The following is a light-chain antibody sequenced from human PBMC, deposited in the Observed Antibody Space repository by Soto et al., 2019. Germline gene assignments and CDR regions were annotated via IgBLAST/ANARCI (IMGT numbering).Light chain of an antibody. CDR3: LQDYNYPRT. CDR2: AAS. J-gene: IGKJ1*01. Sequence: ALKMTQSPSSLSASVGDSVTITCRASQDIRTELGWYQQKPGKAPKLLIYAASTLQSGVPSRFSGSGSGTDFTLTISSLQPEDFATYYCLQDYNYPRTFGQGTKVEV. V-gene: IGKV1-6*01. CDR1: QDIRTE.